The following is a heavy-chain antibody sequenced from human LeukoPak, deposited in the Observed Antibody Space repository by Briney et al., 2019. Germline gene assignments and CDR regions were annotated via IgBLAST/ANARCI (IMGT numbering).Heavy chain of an antibody. CDR1: RFTFRNAW. D-gene: IGHD4/OR15-4a*01. Sequence: PGGSLRLSCAASRFTFRNAWMNWVRQAPGKGLEWVGRIKSKVDGETTDYAAPVKGRFTISRDDSNNVVYLQMNSLKIEDTAVYYCAIDEPNYAPYDFDYWGQGTLVTVSS. CDR2: IKSKVDGETT. J-gene: IGHJ4*02. CDR3: AIDEPNYAPYDFDY. V-gene: IGHV3-15*01.